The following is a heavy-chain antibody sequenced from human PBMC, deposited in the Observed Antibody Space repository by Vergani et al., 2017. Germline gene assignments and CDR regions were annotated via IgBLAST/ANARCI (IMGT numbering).Heavy chain of an antibody. J-gene: IGHJ3*02. CDR3: ARQTPITMIVGLVSAFDI. D-gene: IGHD3-22*01. CDR2: IYPGDSDT. CDR1: GYSFTSYW. Sequence: EVQLVQSGAEVKKPGESLKISCKGSGYSFTSYWIGWVRQMPGKGLEWMGIIYPGDSDTRYSPSFQGQVTISADKSISTAYLQWSSLKASDTAMYYCARQTPITMIVGLVSAFDIWGQGTMLTVSS. V-gene: IGHV5-51*01.